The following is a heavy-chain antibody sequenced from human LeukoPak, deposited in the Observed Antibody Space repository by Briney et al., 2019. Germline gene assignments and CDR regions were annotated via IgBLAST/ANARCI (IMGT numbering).Heavy chain of an antibody. J-gene: IGHJ4*02. V-gene: IGHV1-46*01. Sequence: ASVKVSCKASGYTFTSYYMHWVRQAPGQGLGWMGIINPSGGSTSYAQKFQGRVTMTRDTSTSTVFMELSSLRSEDTAMYYCARALSEMATIGEDFDYWGQGTLVTVSS. D-gene: IGHD5-24*01. CDR3: ARALSEMATIGEDFDY. CDR2: INPSGGST. CDR1: GYTFTSYY.